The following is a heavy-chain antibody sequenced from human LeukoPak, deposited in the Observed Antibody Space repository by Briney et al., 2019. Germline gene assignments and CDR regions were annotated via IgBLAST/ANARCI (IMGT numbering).Heavy chain of an antibody. J-gene: IGHJ1*01. CDR1: GDYISSSSYY. CDR3: ARRRYYDSTGYLD. CDR2: IYYSGST. D-gene: IGHD3-22*01. Sequence: SETLSLTCSLSGDYISSSSYYWGWIRQPPGKGLEWIGEIYYSGSTYYNASLKSRVSISIDTSNNHFSLRQNSLSAADTALYYCARRRYYDSTGYLDWGRGTLITVSS. V-gene: IGHV4-39*02.